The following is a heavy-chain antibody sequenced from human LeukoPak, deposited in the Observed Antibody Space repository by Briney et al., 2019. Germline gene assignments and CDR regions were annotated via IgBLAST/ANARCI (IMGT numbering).Heavy chain of an antibody. CDR3: ARGRVLRYFDWLLGPVNDDAFDI. D-gene: IGHD3-9*01. Sequence: PGGSLRLSCAASGFTFSSYDMHWVRQATGKGLEWVSAIGTAGDTYYPGSVKGRFTISRENAKNSLYLQMDSLRAGDTAVYYCARGRVLRYFDWLLGPVNDDAFDIWGQGTTVTVSS. J-gene: IGHJ3*02. CDR2: IGTAGDT. V-gene: IGHV3-13*01. CDR1: GFTFSSYD.